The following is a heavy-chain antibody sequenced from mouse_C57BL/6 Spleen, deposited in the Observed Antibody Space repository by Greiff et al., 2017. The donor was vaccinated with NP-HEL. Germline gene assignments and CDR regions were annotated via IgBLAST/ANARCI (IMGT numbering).Heavy chain of an antibody. D-gene: IGHD3-2*02. CDR2: IDPSDSYT. V-gene: IGHV1-69*01. J-gene: IGHJ3*01. Sequence: QVQLQQPGAELVMPGASVKLSCKASGYTFTSYWMHWVKQRPGQGLEWIGEIDPSDSYTNYNQKFKGKSTLTVDKSSSTAYMQLSSLTSEDSAVYYCARRATAQATGWFAYWGQGTLVTVSA. CDR3: ARRATAQATGWFAY. CDR1: GYTFTSYW.